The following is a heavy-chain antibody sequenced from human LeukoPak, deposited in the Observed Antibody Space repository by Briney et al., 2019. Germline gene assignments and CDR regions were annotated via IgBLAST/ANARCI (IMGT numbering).Heavy chain of an antibody. Sequence: SDTLSLTCAVYGESLNPYYWTWIRQSPGKGLEWIGDIFDGKTINYNPSLKSRVTISAATSSQQFSLNLKSVTAADTAVYFCASGAWATRLNSWAQGALVIVSS. J-gene: IGHJ4*02. D-gene: IGHD5-24*01. V-gene: IGHV4-34*12. CDR2: IFDGKTI. CDR3: ASGAWATRLNS. CDR1: GESLNPYY.